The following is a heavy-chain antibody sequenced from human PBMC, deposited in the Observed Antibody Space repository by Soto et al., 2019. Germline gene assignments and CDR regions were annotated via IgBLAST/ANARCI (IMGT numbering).Heavy chain of an antibody. CDR1: GFIFRSHG. D-gene: IGHD6-19*01. CDR3: AKQGIEVAGTDYFDY. Sequence: QVQLVESGGGVVQPGKSLRLSCAASGFIFRSHGVHWVRQAPGKGLEWVAVISHDGSKAYYADAVNGRFTISRDNAKNTVYLQMNSLRAEDTAVYYCAKQGIEVAGTDYFDYWGQGAQVTVAS. CDR2: ISHDGSKA. V-gene: IGHV3-30*18. J-gene: IGHJ4*02.